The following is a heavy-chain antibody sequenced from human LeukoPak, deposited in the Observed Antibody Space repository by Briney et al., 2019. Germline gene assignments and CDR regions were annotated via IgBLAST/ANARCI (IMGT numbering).Heavy chain of an antibody. CDR3: AREGYDFWSGYLDY. J-gene: IGHJ4*02. V-gene: IGHV3-7*01. CDR2: IKQDGSEK. Sequence: PGGSLRLSCAASGFTFSSYWMSWVRQAPGKGLEWVANIKQDGSEKYYVDSVKGRFTISRDNTKNSLYLQMNSLRAEGTAVYYCAREGYDFWSGYLDYWGQGTLVTVSS. CDR1: GFTFSSYW. D-gene: IGHD3-3*01.